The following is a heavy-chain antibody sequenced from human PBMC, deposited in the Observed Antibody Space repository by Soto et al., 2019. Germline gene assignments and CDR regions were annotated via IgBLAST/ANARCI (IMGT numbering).Heavy chain of an antibody. J-gene: IGHJ3*02. CDR2: IIPIDGTA. CDR3: VSGLAFDI. D-gene: IGHD3-10*01. Sequence: GASVKVSCKAAGGTFSSYAISWVRQAPGQGLEWMGGIIPIDGTAKYAQKFQGRVTMTEDESTNTAYMELSSLRSEDTAVYYCVSGLAFDIWGQGTMVTVSS. CDR1: GGTFSSYA. V-gene: IGHV1-69*13.